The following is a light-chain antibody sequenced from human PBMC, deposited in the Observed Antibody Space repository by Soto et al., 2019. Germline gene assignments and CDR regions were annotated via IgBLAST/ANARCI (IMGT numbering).Light chain of an antibody. CDR2: GAS. Sequence: IVLTQSPGNLSLSPGERANLSCRASHSVSSSYLAWYQQKPGQAPRLLVYGASGRATGIPDRISGSGSGTDFTLTISRLESEDFAVYYCQQYGSSPPTFGQGTKVEIK. CDR3: QQYGSSPPT. V-gene: IGKV3-20*01. CDR1: HSVSSSY. J-gene: IGKJ1*01.